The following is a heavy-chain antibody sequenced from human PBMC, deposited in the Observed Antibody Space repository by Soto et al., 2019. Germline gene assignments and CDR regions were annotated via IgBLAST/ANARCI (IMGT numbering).Heavy chain of an antibody. Sequence: PSETLSLTCTVSGGSISSSNYYWGWIRQPPGKGLEWIGSIYYSGSTYYNPSLKSRVTISVDTSKNQFSLKLSSVTAADTAVYYCARHLRKARIAAAGTDYWGQGTLVTVSS. CDR3: ARHLRKARIAAAGTDY. CDR1: GGSISSSNYY. J-gene: IGHJ4*02. D-gene: IGHD6-13*01. CDR2: IYYSGST. V-gene: IGHV4-39*01.